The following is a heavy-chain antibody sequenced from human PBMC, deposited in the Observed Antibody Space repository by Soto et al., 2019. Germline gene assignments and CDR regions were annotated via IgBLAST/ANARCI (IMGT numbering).Heavy chain of an antibody. D-gene: IGHD3-16*01. CDR1: GYTFSDYY. J-gene: IGHJ6*01. CDR3: AGGGGGGGGGGGG. V-gene: IGHV1-2*02. Sequence: ASVKVSCKASGYTFSDYYLHWVRQAPGQGLEWMGWINANSGGTNFAQKFQGRVTMTRDTSIDTAYMDLNRLRSDDTAVYCCAGGGGGGGGGGGGGGRGTTVTVSS. CDR2: INANSGGT.